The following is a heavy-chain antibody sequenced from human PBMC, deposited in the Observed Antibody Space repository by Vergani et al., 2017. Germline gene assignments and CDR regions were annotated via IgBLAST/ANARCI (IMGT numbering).Heavy chain of an antibody. D-gene: IGHD3-16*02. V-gene: IGHV3-43*01. J-gene: IGHJ4*02. Sequence: EVQLVESGGGLVQPGRSLRLSCAASGFTFDDYTMHWVRQAPGKGLEWVSLISWDGDSTYYADSVKGRFTISRDNSKNSLYLHMNSLKTEDTALYYCATGGIDYIWGSYPQDYWGQGTLVTVSS. CDR1: GFTFDDYT. CDR2: ISWDGDST. CDR3: ATGGIDYIWGSYPQDY.